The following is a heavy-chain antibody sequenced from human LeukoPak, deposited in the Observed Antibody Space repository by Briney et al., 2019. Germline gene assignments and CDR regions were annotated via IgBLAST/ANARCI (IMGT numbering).Heavy chain of an antibody. D-gene: IGHD2-15*01. V-gene: IGHV4-59*01. CDR1: GGSISSYY. J-gene: IGHJ4*02. CDR2: VYYGGST. Sequence: SETLSLTCTVSGGSISSYYWSWIQQPPGKRLEWIGYVYYGGSTNYNSSLKSRVTISVDTSKNQFSLKLSSVTAADTAVYYCASLHPLRRIFDYWGQGTLVTVSS. CDR3: ASLHPLRRIFDY.